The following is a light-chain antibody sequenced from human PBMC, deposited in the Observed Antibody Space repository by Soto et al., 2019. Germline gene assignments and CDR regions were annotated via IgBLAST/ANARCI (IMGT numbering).Light chain of an antibody. Sequence: IQLTQSPSSLSASIGDRVTITCRASQGIRSYLAWYQQKPGKAPELLIYGATTLQSGVPSRFSGSGSGTDCTLTISSLQPEYFATYYCQQGNSYPLTFGGGTRVDIK. CDR1: QGIRSY. V-gene: IGKV1-9*01. CDR2: GAT. CDR3: QQGNSYPLT. J-gene: IGKJ4*01.